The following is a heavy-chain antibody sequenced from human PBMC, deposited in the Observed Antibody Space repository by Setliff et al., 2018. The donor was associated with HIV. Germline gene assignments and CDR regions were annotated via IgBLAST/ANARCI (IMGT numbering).Heavy chain of an antibody. CDR1: GFTFRNYG. J-gene: IGHJ4*02. Sequence: GGSLRLSCAASGFTFRNYGMHWVRQAPGKGLEWVAFIRLDGSDKFYADSVKGRFTISRDNSKNTLYLQMNSLRPEDTAVYYCARDVGPSMVRGVPSGYWGQGTLVTVSS. D-gene: IGHD3-10*01. CDR3: ARDVGPSMVRGVPSGY. V-gene: IGHV3-30*02. CDR2: IRLDGSDK.